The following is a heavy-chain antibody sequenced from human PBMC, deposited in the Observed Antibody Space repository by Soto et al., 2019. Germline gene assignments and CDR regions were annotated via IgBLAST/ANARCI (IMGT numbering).Heavy chain of an antibody. CDR1: GYTITSYE. J-gene: IGHJ4*01. D-gene: IGHD6-19*01. CDR2: MNPNSGNT. Sequence: ASGKVSRNASGYTITSYELNGGRQATGKGLGWMGWMNPNSGNTGYAQKFQGRVTMTRNTSISTAYMELSSLRSGDTAVYYCARDGRSSYSSGWYYFDYWG. CDR3: ARDGRSSYSSGWYYFDY. V-gene: IGHV1-8*01.